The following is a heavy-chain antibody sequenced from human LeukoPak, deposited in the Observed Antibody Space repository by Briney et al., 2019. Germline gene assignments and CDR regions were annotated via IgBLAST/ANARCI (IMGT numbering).Heavy chain of an antibody. CDR3: LMYTNGWN. J-gene: IGHJ4*02. V-gene: IGHV3-30*03. CDR2: ISYDGKNK. Sequence: PGGSLRLSCAAAGFTFSSYNMHWVRQAPGKGLEWVASISYDGKNKFYADSVKGRFTISRDNAKNMLYLQMNSLRAEDTAMYYCLMYTNGWNWGQGALVTVSS. D-gene: IGHD6-19*01. CDR1: GFTFSSYN.